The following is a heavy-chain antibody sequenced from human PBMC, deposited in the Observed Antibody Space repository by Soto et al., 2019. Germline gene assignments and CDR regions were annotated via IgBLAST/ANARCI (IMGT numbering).Heavy chain of an antibody. V-gene: IGHV1-69*01. CDR1: GGTFSSYA. Sequence: QVQLVQSGAEVKKPGSSVKVSCKASGGTFSSYAISWVRQAPGQGLEWMGGIIPIFGTANYAQKSQGRVTITADETTSTAYMKLSSLRSEDTAVYYCAREKGSTTPGQYFDYWGQGTLVTVSS. J-gene: IGHJ4*02. CDR2: IIPIFGTA. D-gene: IGHD1-26*01. CDR3: AREKGSTTPGQYFDY.